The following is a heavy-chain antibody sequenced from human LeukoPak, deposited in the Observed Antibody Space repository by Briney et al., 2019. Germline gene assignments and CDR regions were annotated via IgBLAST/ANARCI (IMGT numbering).Heavy chain of an antibody. CDR1: GFTFSSYG. V-gene: IGHV3-33*01. CDR3: ARDKGGYSGCATWFDP. D-gene: IGHD5-12*01. CDR2: IWYDGSNK. J-gene: IGHJ5*02. Sequence: GGSLRLSCAASGFTFSSYGMHWVRQAPGKGLEWVAVIWYDGSNKYYADSVKGRFTISRDNSKNTLYLQMNSLRAEDTAVYYCARDKGGYSGCATWFDPWGQGTLVTVSS.